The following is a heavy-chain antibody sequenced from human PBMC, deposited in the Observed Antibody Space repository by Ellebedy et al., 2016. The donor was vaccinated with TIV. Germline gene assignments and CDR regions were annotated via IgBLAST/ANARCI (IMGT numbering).Heavy chain of an antibody. CDR2: IYPGDSDT. D-gene: IGHD2/OR15-2a*01. J-gene: IGHJ6*03. CDR1: GYNFTTYP. V-gene: IGHV5-51*01. Sequence: KVSCKGSGYNFTTYPIAWVRQLPGKGLEWMGIIYPGDSDTRYSPSFEGQVTISADKSISTVFLQWSSLKASDTAIYYCARPNMGYYYMDAWGTGTTVSVSS. CDR3: ARPNMGYYYMDA.